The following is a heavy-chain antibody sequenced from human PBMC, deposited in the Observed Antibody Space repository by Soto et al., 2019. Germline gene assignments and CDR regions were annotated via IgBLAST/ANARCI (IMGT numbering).Heavy chain of an antibody. CDR3: ARMVDSGYDEPDY. CDR2: IYYSGST. CDR1: GGSISSSSYY. V-gene: IGHV4-39*07. D-gene: IGHD5-12*01. Sequence: SETLSLTCTVSGGSISSSSYYWGWIRQPPGKGLEWIGSIYYSGSTYYNPSLKSRVTISVDTSKNQFSLKLSSVTAADTAVYYCARMVDSGYDEPDYWGQGTLVTVSS. J-gene: IGHJ4*02.